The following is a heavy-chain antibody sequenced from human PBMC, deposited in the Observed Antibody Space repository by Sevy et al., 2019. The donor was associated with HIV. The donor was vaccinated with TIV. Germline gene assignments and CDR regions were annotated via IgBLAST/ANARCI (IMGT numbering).Heavy chain of an antibody. Sequence: GGSLRLSCAASGFTFSSYSMNWVRQAPGKGLEWVSSISSSSSYIYYADSVKGRFTISRDNAKNSLYLQMNSLRAEDTAVYYCARDLTGWYYFDYWGQGTLVTVSS. J-gene: IGHJ4*02. CDR3: ARDLTGWYYFDY. V-gene: IGHV3-21*01. D-gene: IGHD3-9*01. CDR2: ISSSSSYI. CDR1: GFTFSSYS.